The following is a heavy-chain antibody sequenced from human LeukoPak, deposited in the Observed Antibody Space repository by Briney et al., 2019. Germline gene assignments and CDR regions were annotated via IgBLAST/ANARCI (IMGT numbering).Heavy chain of an antibody. D-gene: IGHD1-26*01. CDR3: ATQGSGSRADFDY. J-gene: IGHJ4*02. Sequence: SETLSLTCTVSGASISSFYWSWIRQPPGKGLEWIGYIYYSGITNYNPSLNSRVTISVDTSKNQFSLKLSSVTAADTAVYYCATQGSGSRADFDYLGQGTLVTVSS. CDR1: GASISSFY. V-gene: IGHV4-59*08. CDR2: IYYSGIT.